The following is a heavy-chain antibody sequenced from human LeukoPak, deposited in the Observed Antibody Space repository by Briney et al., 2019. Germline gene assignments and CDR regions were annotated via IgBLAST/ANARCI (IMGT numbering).Heavy chain of an antibody. CDR3: ARGNDGGPTTIFDY. D-gene: IGHD4/OR15-4a*01. CDR1: GYTFTGYY. J-gene: IGHJ4*02. CDR2: INPNSGGT. V-gene: IGHV1-2*02. Sequence: ASMKVSCKASGYTFTGYYMHWVRQAPGQGLEWMGWINPNSGGTNYAQEFQGRVTVTRDTSISTAYMEVSRLRSDDTAVYYCARGNDGGPTTIFDYWGQGTLVTVSS.